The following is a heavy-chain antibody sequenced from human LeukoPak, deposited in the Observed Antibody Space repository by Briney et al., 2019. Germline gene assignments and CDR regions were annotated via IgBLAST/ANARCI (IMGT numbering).Heavy chain of an antibody. CDR1: GFTFSNAW. V-gene: IGHV3-15*01. D-gene: IGHD6-19*01. CDR3: TTDPWYRSGWGDY. CDR2: IKSKTDGGTT. J-gene: IGHJ4*02. Sequence: GGSLRLSCAASGFTFSNAWMSWVRQAPGKGLEWVGRIKSKTDGGTTDYAAPVKGRFTISRDDSKNTLYLQMNSLKTEDTAVYYCTTDPWYRSGWGDYWGQGTLVTVSS.